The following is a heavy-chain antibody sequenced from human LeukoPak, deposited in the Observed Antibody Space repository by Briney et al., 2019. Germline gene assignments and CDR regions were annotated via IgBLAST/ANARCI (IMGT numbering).Heavy chain of an antibody. CDR3: AKDRFRVVPAANLGWFDP. CDR2: IRYDGSNK. D-gene: IGHD2-2*01. J-gene: IGHJ5*02. V-gene: IGHV3-30*02. Sequence: GGSLRLSCAASGFTFSSYGMHWVRQAPGKGLEWVAFIRYDGSNKYYADSVKGRFTISRDNSKNTLYLQMNSLRAEDTAVYYCAKDRFRVVPAANLGWFDPWGQGTLVTVSS. CDR1: GFTFSSYG.